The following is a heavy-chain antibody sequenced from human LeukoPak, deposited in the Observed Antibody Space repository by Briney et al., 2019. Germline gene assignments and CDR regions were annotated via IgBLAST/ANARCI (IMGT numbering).Heavy chain of an antibody. CDR3: AMTYSSSWQYYFDY. Sequence: ASVKVSCKASGYTFSSYAMNWVRQAPGQGLEWMGWINTDTGNPTYTQGFTGRFVFSLDTSVSTAYLQISSLKADDTAVYYCAMTYSSSWQYYFDYWGQGTLVTVSS. V-gene: IGHV7-4-1*02. CDR2: INTDTGNP. D-gene: IGHD6-13*01. CDR1: GYTFSSYA. J-gene: IGHJ4*02.